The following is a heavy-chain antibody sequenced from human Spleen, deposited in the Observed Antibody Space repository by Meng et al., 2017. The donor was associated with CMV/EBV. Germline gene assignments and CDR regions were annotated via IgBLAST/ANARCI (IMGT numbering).Heavy chain of an antibody. Sequence: TLSLTCTVSGGSVRSGSYYWTWIRQPPGKGLEWIGYIYYRGNTNYNPSLKSRVTMSVDTSRNQFSLTLSSVTAADTAVYYCSRDYCGGDCYSLGHWGRGSLVTVSS. CDR1: GGSVRSGSYY. V-gene: IGHV4-61*01. J-gene: IGHJ1*01. CDR3: SRDYCGGDCYSLGH. CDR2: IYYRGNT. D-gene: IGHD2-21*01.